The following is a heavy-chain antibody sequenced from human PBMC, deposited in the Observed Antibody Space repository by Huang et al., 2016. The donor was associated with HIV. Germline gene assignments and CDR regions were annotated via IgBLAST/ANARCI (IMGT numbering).Heavy chain of an antibody. J-gene: IGHJ4*02. CDR1: GFTFSSYA. CDR2: ISYDGSNQ. CDR3: ARGSAGVLWFGEM. V-gene: IGHV3-30*04. D-gene: IGHD3-10*01. Sequence: QERLVESGGGVVQPGRSLRLSCAASGFTFSSYAMHWVRLAPGKGLEGVAVISYDGSNQHYVDAVKGRFTISRDNSKKMLYLQMNSLRMGDTAVYYCARGSAGVLWFGEMWGQGTLVTVSS.